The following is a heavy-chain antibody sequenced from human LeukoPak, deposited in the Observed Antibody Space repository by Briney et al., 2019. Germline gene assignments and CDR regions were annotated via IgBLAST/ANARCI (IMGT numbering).Heavy chain of an antibody. CDR1: GGSISSGSYY. Sequence: SETLSLTCTVSGGSISSGSYYWSWIRQPAGKGLEWIGRIYTSGSTNYNPSLKSRVTMSIDTSTNQFSLRLTSVAAADTAVYYRARYYGSRILGYYMDVWGKGTTVTVSS. CDR3: ARYYGSRILGYYMDV. CDR2: IYTSGST. V-gene: IGHV4-61*02. D-gene: IGHD3-10*01. J-gene: IGHJ6*03.